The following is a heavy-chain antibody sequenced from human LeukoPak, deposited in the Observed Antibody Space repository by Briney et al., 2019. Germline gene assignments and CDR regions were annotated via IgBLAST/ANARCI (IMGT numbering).Heavy chain of an antibody. V-gene: IGHV3-30*18. CDR1: GFSLNRHG. CDR2: ISYDGSNK. CDR3: AKGAFDI. J-gene: IGHJ3*02. Sequence: GGSLKLSCAASGFSLNRHGMNWVRQAPGKGLEWVAVISYDGSNKGYVDSVKGRFTISRDNSKNTLYLQMNSLRAEDTAVYYCAKGAFDIWGQGTTVIVSS.